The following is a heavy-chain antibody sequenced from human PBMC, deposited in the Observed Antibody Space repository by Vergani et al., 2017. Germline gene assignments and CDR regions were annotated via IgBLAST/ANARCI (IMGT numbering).Heavy chain of an antibody. J-gene: IGHJ4*02. CDR2: ISKDGTHD. CDR1: GFGFKNFA. V-gene: IGHV3-30*03. Sequence: QVSLVESGGGVVQPGRSLTLTCSASGFGFKNFAMHWVRQAPGKGLEWVATISKDGTHDYYEPTAGGRFAVSRDNFKNTMYLQKDRLTTDDTAVYFCARDGTDIXVSSSDYSHLLYYWVQGMLVTVSS. D-gene: IGHD3-22*01. CDR3: ARDGTDIXVSSSDYSHLLYY.